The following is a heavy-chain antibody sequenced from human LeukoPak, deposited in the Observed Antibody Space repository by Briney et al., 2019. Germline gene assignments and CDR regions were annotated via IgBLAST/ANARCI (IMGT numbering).Heavy chain of an antibody. D-gene: IGHD6-13*01. CDR3: ARGWVAAAGLDY. Sequence: PSETLSLTCTVSGGSISNGGYSWSWIRQPPGKGLEWIGYIYHSGSAYYNPSLKSRVSISVDTSKNQFSLNLSSVTAADTAVYYCARGWVAAAGLDYWGQGTLVTVSS. J-gene: IGHJ4*02. V-gene: IGHV4-30-2*01. CDR1: GGSISNGGYS. CDR2: IYHSGSA.